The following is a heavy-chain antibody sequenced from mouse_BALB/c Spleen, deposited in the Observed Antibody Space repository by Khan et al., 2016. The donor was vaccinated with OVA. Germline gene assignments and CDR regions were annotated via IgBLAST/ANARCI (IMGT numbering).Heavy chain of an antibody. CDR3: ASLMVDPPYRYFDV. J-gene: IGHJ1*01. Sequence: EVELVESGGGLVKPGGSLKLSCAASGFAFSSYDMSWVRQTPEKRLEWVAYISSGGGSTYYPDTVKGRFTISRDNAKNTLYLQMSSMKSEDTAMYYCASLMVDPPYRYFDVWGGGTTVTVSS. CDR2: ISSGGGST. V-gene: IGHV5-12-1*01. D-gene: IGHD2-1*01. CDR1: GFAFSSYD.